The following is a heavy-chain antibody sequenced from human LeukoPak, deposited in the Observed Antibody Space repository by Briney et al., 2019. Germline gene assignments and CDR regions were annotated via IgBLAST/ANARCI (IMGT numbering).Heavy chain of an antibody. CDR3: ARSRQASGLFNS. CDR2: IYDRGPA. V-gene: IGHV4-38-2*02. Sequence: SETLSLTCTVSGYSISSGYYWGWIRQPPGKGLEWIGCIYDRGPAYYNPSLKSRFTISVDRPKNQFFLNVTSLTAADTAVYYCARSRQASGLFNSWGQGTLVVVSS. J-gene: IGHJ5*01. CDR1: GYSISSGYY. D-gene: IGHD3-10*01.